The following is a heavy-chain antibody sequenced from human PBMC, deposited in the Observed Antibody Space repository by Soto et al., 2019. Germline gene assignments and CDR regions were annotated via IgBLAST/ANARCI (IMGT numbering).Heavy chain of an antibody. V-gene: IGHV3-23*01. CDR2: ISTNGSST. D-gene: IGHD3-3*01. Sequence: KGLVWVSPISTNGSSTDYADSVKGRFTISRDNSKNTLYLQMNSLRAEDTAVYYCAKNGLTYYDFWSGYYHLDYWGQGTFVSVYS. CDR3: AKNGLTYYDFWSGYYHLDY. J-gene: IGHJ4*02.